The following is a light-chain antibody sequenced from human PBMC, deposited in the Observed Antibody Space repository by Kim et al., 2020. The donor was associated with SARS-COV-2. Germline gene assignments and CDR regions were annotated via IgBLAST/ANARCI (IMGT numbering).Light chain of an antibody. CDR1: KLEDKF. CDR3: QAWDSSTVV. CDR2: QDA. J-gene: IGLJ2*01. V-gene: IGLV3-1*01. Sequence: ELTQPPSVSVSPGQTASITCSGEKLEDKFACWYQQKPGQSPVLVIYQDAKRPSGIPERFSGSNSGNTATLTISGAQAMDEADYYCQAWDSSTVVFGGGTQLTVL.